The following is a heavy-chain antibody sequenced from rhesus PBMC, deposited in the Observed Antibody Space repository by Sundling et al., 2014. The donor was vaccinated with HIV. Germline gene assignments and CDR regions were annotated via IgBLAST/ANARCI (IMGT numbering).Heavy chain of an antibody. CDR2: INSGGINT. CDR1: GFTFSNYG. Sequence: EVQLVETGGGLVQPGGSLKLSCAASGFTFSNYGMSWVRQAPGKGLEWVAGINSGGINTHHADFVKGRFSISRDNSKNTLSLQMNSLRTEDTAVYFCAKGAYSGTWGDFDLWGQGVPVTVSS. V-gene: IGHV3-103*01. D-gene: IGHD6-25*01. CDR3: AKGAYSGTWGDFDL. J-gene: IGHJ4*01.